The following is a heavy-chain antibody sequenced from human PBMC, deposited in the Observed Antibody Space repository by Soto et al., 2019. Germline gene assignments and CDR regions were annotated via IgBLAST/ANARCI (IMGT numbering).Heavy chain of an antibody. CDR2: ISYDGSNK. V-gene: IGHV3-30*18. Sequence: QVQLVESGGGVVQPGRSLRLSCAASGFTFSSYGMHWVRQAPGKGLEWVAVISYDGSNKYYADSVKGRFTISRDNSKNTVYLHMNSLRAEDTAVYYCAKEEVGTGYWCQGTLVTVSS. J-gene: IGHJ4*02. CDR3: AKEEVGTGY. CDR1: GFTFSSYG.